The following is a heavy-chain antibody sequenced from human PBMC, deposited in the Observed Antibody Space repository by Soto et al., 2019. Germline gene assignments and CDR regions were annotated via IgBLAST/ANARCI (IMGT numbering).Heavy chain of an antibody. CDR3: ARAPRGQVRGYDWFDY. Sequence: GASVKVSCKASGYTFSGYCIHWVRQAPGQGLEYMGWINPDSGDTNYAQKFQGWVTMARDTSISTAYMELSRLKSDDTAVYYCARAPRGQVRGYDWFDYWCQGTLVTVSS. J-gene: IGHJ5*01. D-gene: IGHD2-15*01. CDR1: GYTFSGYC. V-gene: IGHV1-2*04. CDR2: INPDSGDT.